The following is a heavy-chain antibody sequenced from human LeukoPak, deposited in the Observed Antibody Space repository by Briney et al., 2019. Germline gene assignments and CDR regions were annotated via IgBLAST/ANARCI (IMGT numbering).Heavy chain of an antibody. J-gene: IGHJ4*02. CDR2: IYYSGST. D-gene: IGHD6-19*01. Sequence: SETLSLTCTVSGGSISSYYWGWIRQPPGKGLEWIGYIYYSGSTNYNPSLESRVTISVDTSKNQFSLKLSSVTAADTAVYYCARGKRSGWPTFDSWGQGTLVTVSS. CDR3: ARGKRSGWPTFDS. V-gene: IGHV4-59*12. CDR1: GGSISSYY.